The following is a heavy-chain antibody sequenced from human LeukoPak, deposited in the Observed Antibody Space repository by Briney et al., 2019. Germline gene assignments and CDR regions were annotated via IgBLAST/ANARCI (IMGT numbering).Heavy chain of an antibody. CDR2: IKEDGSEK. V-gene: IGHV3-7*01. CDR1: GFTFSSYA. CDR3: ARGFYDSSGYRHLDH. D-gene: IGHD3-22*01. Sequence: GGSLRLSCAASGFTFSSYAMSWVRQAPGKGLEWVANIKEDGSEKKYVESVKGRFTISRDNAKNSLYVQMNSLRAEDTAVYFCARGFYDSSGYRHLDHWGQGTLVTVSS. J-gene: IGHJ4*02.